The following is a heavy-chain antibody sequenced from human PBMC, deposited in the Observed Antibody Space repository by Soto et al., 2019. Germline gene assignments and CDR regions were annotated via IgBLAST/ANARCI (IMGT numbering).Heavy chain of an antibody. CDR3: ATVRLYDSSGYYYRWFDP. D-gene: IGHD3-22*01. V-gene: IGHV1-24*01. Sequence: ASVKVSCKVSGYTLTELSMHWVRQAPGKGLEWMGGFDPEDGEAIYAQKFQGRVTMTEDTSTDTAYMELSSLRSEDTAVYYCATVRLYDSSGYYYRWFDPWGQGTLVTV. J-gene: IGHJ5*02. CDR2: FDPEDGEA. CDR1: GYTLTELS.